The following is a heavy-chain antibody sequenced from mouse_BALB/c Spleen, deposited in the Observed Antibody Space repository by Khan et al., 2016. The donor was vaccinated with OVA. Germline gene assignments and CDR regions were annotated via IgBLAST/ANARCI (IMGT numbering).Heavy chain of an antibody. CDR3: ARSTYRYAFVY. D-gene: IGHD2-14*01. Sequence: VQLKQSGPSLVKPSQTLSLTCSVTGDSITTGYWNWILKFPGNKLEYMGYIIYTGYTYYNPSLKSRISMTRHTSNNQYYLQLNSVTDEDTATYYCARSTYRYAFVYWGQGTLVTVSA. V-gene: IGHV3-8*02. J-gene: IGHJ3*01. CDR1: GDSITTGY. CDR2: IIYTGYT.